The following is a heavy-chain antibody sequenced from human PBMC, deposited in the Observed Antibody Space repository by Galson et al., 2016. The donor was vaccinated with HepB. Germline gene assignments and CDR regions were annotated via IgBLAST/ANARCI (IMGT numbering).Heavy chain of an antibody. CDR3: ARQFMEHLVDMPISAIDH. J-gene: IGHJ4*02. D-gene: IGHD1/OR15-1a*01. Sequence: ETLSLTCTVSGASISGSLYSWAWIRQPPGKGLEWIGNVYSSGSTHYNPSLNRRVTISVETSRTQFFLRLTSVTAAETAVYYLARQFMEHLVDMPISAIDHWGQGTLVTVSS. V-gene: IGHV4-39*01. CDR2: VYSSGST. CDR1: GASISGSLYS.